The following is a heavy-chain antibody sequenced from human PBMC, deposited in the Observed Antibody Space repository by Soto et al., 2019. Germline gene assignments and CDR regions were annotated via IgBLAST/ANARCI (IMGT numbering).Heavy chain of an antibody. D-gene: IGHD2-2*01. V-gene: IGHV4-31*03. Sequence: PSGTLSLTCTVSDGSISRCGYYWSWIRQHPGKGLEWIGYIYYSGSTYYNPSLKSRVTISVDTSKNQFSLKLSSVTAADTAVYYCARSLLGYCSSTSCRWSRYQYYYYGMDVWGQGTTVTVSS. J-gene: IGHJ6*02. CDR3: ARSLLGYCSSTSCRWSRYQYYYYGMDV. CDR2: IYYSGST. CDR1: DGSISRCGYY.